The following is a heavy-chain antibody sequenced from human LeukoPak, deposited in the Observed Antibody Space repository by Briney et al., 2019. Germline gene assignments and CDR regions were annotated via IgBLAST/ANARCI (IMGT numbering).Heavy chain of an antibody. V-gene: IGHV3-74*01. CDR2: IKTDGSIT. CDR3: ARSDWFAP. J-gene: IGHJ5*02. Sequence: GGSLRLSCAASGFTFSRYAMNWVRQAPGKGLEWVSRIKTDGSITTYADSVKGRFTISRDNAKNTLYLQMNSLRVEDTAVYYCARSDWFAPWGQGTLVIVSS. CDR1: GFTFSRYA.